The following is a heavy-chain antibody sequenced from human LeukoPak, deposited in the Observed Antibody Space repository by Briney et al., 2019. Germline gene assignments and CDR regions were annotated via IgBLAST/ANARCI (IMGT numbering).Heavy chain of an antibody. CDR2: IKQAGTEK. J-gene: IGHJ4*02. Sequence: RXXCXXXXFTFSXYXMTWVRQAPGKGLEWVANIKQAGTEKYYVDSVKGRFTISRDNAKNSLFLQMNSLRAEDTAVYFCARGQYFSTTYYFDYWGQGTLVTVSS. D-gene: IGHD2/OR15-2a*01. V-gene: IGHV3-7*03. CDR1: XFTFSXYX. CDR3: ARGQYFSTTYYFDY.